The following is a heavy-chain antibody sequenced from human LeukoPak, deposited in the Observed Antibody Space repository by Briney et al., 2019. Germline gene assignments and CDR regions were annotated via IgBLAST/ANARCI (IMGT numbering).Heavy chain of an antibody. V-gene: IGHV3-30-3*01. CDR2: ISYDGSNK. CDR1: GFTFSSYA. D-gene: IGHD1-20*01. Sequence: GGSLRLSCAASGFTFSSYAMHGVRQAPGKGLEWVAVISYDGSNKYYADSVKGRFTISRDNSKNTLYLQMNSLRAEDTAVYYCARANNWVHWFDPWGQGTLVTVSS. J-gene: IGHJ5*02. CDR3: ARANNWVHWFDP.